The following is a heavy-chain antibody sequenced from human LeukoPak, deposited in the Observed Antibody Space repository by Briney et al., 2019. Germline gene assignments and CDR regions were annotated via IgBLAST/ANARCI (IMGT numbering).Heavy chain of an antibody. J-gene: IGHJ5*02. D-gene: IGHD3/OR15-3a*01. Sequence: EGLSLTCSVSGDSVITSYWSSIRQAAGKGFEWIGSVSHDGSSTNTASLRSRVIMSVDTANNTISLRLTTLTAADTAIYYCARLDCYDVVGCYNHWGRGTQVTVS. CDR2: VSHDGSS. CDR3: ARLDCYDVVGCYNH. V-gene: IGHV4-59*08. CDR1: GDSVITSY.